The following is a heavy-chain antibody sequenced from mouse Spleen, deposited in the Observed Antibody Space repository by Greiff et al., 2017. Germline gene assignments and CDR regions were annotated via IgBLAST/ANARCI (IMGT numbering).Heavy chain of an antibody. CDR1: GYTFTSYW. CDR2: IDPSDSYT. V-gene: IGHV1-50*01. CDR3: ARGVYGNPFAY. Sequence: QVQLQQPGAELVKPGASVKLSCKASGYTFTSYWLQWVKQRPGQGLEWIGEIDPSDSYTNYNQKFKGKATLTVDTSSSTAYMQLSSLTSEDSAVYYCARGVYGNPFAYWGQGTLVTVSA. J-gene: IGHJ3*01. D-gene: IGHD2-10*02.